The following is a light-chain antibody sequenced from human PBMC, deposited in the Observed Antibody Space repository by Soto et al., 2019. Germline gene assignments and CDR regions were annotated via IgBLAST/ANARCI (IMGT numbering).Light chain of an antibody. V-gene: IGKV1-5*03. CDR1: QSISSL. CDR3: QQYKSYSRT. J-gene: IGKJ1*01. CDR2: KAS. Sequence: DIQMTQSPSTLSASVGDRVTITCRASQSISSLLAWYQQKPGKAPKLLIYKASSLQSGVPSRFSGSGSGTEFTLTISSLQPDDFATYFCQQYKSYSRTFGQGTKVEIK.